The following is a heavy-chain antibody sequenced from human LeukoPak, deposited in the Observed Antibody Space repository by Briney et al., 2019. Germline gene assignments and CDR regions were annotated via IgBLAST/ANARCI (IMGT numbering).Heavy chain of an antibody. J-gene: IGHJ4*02. CDR2: INHSGST. D-gene: IGHD6-6*01. CDR3: AREYSSSSAYYFDY. CDR1: GGSFSGYY. Sequence: PSETLSLTCAVYGGSFSGYYWSWIRQPPGKGLEWIGEINHSGSTNYNPSLKSRVTISVDTPKNQFSLKLSSVTAADTAVYYCAREYSSSSAYYFDYWGQGTLVTVSS. V-gene: IGHV4-34*01.